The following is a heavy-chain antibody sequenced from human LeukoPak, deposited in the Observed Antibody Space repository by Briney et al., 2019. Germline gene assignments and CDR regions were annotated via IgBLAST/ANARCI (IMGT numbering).Heavy chain of an antibody. D-gene: IGHD5-18*01. CDR1: GFTFSSYS. Sequence: GGALGLSCAASGFTFSSYSMNWVRQAPGKGLEWVSSISSGSGYISYADSVKGRFAISRDNAKNSLYLQMNSLRAEDTAVYYCARDRDTALVHDAFDIWGQGTMVTVSS. CDR2: ISSGSGYI. J-gene: IGHJ3*02. V-gene: IGHV3-21*01. CDR3: ARDRDTALVHDAFDI.